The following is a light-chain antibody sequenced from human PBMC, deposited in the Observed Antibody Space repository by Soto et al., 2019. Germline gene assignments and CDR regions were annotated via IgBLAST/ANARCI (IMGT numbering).Light chain of an antibody. J-gene: IGKJ5*01. V-gene: IGKV3-11*01. CDR2: DAS. CDR3: QQRSNWPIT. Sequence: EIVLTQSPATLSLSPGERATLSCRASQSVSSYLAWYQQKPGQAPRLLIYDASNRATGIPARFSGSGSGTDFTLTIRSLEPEDFAVYYCQQRSNWPITLGKGTRLEIK. CDR1: QSVSSY.